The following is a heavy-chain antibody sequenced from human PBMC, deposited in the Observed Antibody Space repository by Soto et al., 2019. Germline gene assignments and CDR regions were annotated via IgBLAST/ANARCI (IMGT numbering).Heavy chain of an antibody. CDR3: AIRRFGVEY. D-gene: IGHD3-3*01. V-gene: IGHV3-23*01. CDR2: ISGTSPST. J-gene: IGHJ4*02. CDR1: GFTFSAYA. Sequence: GGSLRLSCAAAGFTFSAYAMSWVRQAPGKGLEWVSAISGTSPSTYYADSVQGRFTISRDSSRKTLFLQMNTLRAEDTAVYFCAIRRFGVEYWGQGAQVTVSS.